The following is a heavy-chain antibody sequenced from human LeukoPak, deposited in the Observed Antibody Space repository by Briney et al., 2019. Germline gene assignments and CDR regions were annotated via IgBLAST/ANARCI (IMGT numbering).Heavy chain of an antibody. CDR3: ATPGFWSGQKGCFQH. V-gene: IGHV1-69*13. Sequence: SVKVSCKASGGTFSSYAISWVRQAPGQGLEWMGGIIPIFGTANYAQKFQGRVTITADESTSTAYMELSSLRSKDTAVYYCATPGFWSGQKGCFQHWGQGTLVTVSS. D-gene: IGHD3-3*01. J-gene: IGHJ1*01. CDR2: IIPIFGTA. CDR1: GGTFSSYA.